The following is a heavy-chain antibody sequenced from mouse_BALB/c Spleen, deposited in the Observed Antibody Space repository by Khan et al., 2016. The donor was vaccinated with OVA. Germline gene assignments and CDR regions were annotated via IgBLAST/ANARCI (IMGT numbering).Heavy chain of an antibody. V-gene: IGHV2-2*02. J-gene: IGHJ3*01. CDR2: IWSGGST. CDR3: ARSYEYHEGLAY. CDR1: GFSFTSYG. Sequence: QVQLKESGPGLVQPSQTLSITCTVSGFSFTSYGVHWVRQPPGKGLEWLGVIWSGGSTDYNAAFISRLSISKDNSKSQVFFKMNSLEANDTAIYYCARSYEYHEGLAYWGQGTLVTVSA. D-gene: IGHD2-4*01.